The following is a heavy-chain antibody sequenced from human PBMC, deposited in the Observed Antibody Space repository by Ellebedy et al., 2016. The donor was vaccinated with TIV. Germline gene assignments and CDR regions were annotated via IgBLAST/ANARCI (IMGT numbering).Heavy chain of an antibody. D-gene: IGHD2-15*01. V-gene: IGHV1-69*06. CDR3: ARTVVVVAATHYGMDV. Sequence: SVKVSXXASGGTFSSYAISWVRQAPGQGLEWMGGIIPIFGTANYAQKFQGRVTITADKSTSTAYMELSSLRSEDTAVYYCARTVVVVAATHYGMDVWGQGTTVTVSS. CDR1: GGTFSSYA. J-gene: IGHJ6*02. CDR2: IIPIFGTA.